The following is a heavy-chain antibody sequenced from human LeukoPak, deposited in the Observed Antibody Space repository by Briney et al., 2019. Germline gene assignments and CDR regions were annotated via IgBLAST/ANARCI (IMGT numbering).Heavy chain of an antibody. CDR3: ARGRMLYYYDSSGYPFDY. J-gene: IGHJ4*02. V-gene: IGHV1-46*01. CDR2: INPSGGST. CDR1: GYTFTSYY. D-gene: IGHD3-22*01. Sequence: GASVKVSCKASGYTFTSYYMHWVRQAPGEGLEWMGIINPSGGSTSYAQKFQGRVTMTRDMSTSTVYMELSSLRAEDTAVYYCARGRMLYYYDSSGYPFDYWGQGSLVTVSS.